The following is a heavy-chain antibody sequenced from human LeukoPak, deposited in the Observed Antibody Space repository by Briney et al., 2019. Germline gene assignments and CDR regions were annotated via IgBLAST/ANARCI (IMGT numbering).Heavy chain of an antibody. D-gene: IGHD4-17*01. CDR2: INHGGST. CDR3: ARDKGGMTTVTARRTWFDP. V-gene: IGHV4-34*01. CDR1: GGSLRAYY. J-gene: IGHJ5*02. Sequence: SETLSLTCAVYGGSLRAYYWTWIRQPPGKGLEWIGEINHGGSTNYNPSLKSRVTISVDTSKNQFSLKLSSVTAADTAVYYCARDKGGMTTVTARRTWFDPWGQGTLVTVSS.